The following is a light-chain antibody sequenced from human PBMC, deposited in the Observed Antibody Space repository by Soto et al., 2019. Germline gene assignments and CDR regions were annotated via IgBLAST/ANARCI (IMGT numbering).Light chain of an antibody. J-gene: IGKJ1*01. Sequence: EIVMTQSPATLSVSPGERATLSCRASQSVSSNLAWYQQKPGQAPRLLIYGASTRATGIPARFSGSGSGTEFTLTISSLQSEDFAVYYCQQYTARPPWTFGQGTKV. V-gene: IGKV3-15*01. CDR1: QSVSSN. CDR3: QQYTARPPWT. CDR2: GAS.